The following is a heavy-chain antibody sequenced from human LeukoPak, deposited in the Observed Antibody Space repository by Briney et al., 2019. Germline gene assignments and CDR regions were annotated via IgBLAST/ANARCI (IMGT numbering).Heavy chain of an antibody. V-gene: IGHV4-59*01. D-gene: IGHD5-12*01. Sequence: TPSETLSLTCTVSGGSISSYYWSWIRQPPGKGLEWIGYIYYSGSTNYNPSLKSRVTISVDTSKNQFSLKLSSVTAADTAVYYCARVKVDIVATLYYFDYWGQGTLVTVSS. J-gene: IGHJ4*02. CDR3: ARVKVDIVATLYYFDY. CDR1: GGSISSYY. CDR2: IYYSGST.